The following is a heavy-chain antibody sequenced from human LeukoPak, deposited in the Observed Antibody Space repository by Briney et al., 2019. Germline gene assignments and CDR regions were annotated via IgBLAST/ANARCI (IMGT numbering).Heavy chain of an antibody. CDR2: IRDSGEA. D-gene: IGHD3/OR15-3a*01. Sequence: PGGSLRLSCKTSGFTFGDYAMTWVRQAPGKGLEWVGLIRDSGEAFYADFARGRFAISRDESENTLYLQMNSLRVEDTAVYFCARDRAANQDWVEFDPWGQGTPVIVSS. V-gene: IGHV3-66*03. CDR3: ARDRAANQDWVEFDP. J-gene: IGHJ5*02. CDR1: GFTFGDYA.